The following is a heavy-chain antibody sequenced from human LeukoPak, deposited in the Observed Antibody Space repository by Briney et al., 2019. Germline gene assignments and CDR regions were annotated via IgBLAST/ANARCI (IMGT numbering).Heavy chain of an antibody. CDR3: ARVRHPGGVVVVAATALDY. J-gene: IGHJ4*02. Sequence: PSETLSLTCTVSGGSISGYYWTWIRQPPGKGLEWIGYIYYSGSTNYNPSLKSRVTISVDTSKNQFSLKLSSVTAADTAVYYCARVRHPGGVVVVAATALDYWGQGTLVTVSS. CDR1: GGSISGYY. CDR2: IYYSGST. V-gene: IGHV4-59*01. D-gene: IGHD2-15*01.